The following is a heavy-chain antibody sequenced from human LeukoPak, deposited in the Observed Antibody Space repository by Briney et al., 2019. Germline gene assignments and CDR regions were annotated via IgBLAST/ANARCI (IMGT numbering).Heavy chain of an antibody. CDR1: GGSISSSNW. J-gene: IGHJ6*03. CDR3: ARRGGITYYDFWSGYVYYYYYYMDV. D-gene: IGHD3-3*01. Sequence: SETLSLTCAVSGGSISSSNWWSWIRQPPGKGLEWIGEINHSGSTNYNPSLKSRVTISVDTSKNQFSLKLSSVTAADTAVYYCARRGGITYYDFWSGYVYYYYYYMDVWGKGTTVTVSS. CDR2: INHSGST. V-gene: IGHV4-4*02.